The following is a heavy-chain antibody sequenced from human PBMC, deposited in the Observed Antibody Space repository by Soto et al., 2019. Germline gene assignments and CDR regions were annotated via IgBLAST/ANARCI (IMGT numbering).Heavy chain of an antibody. Sequence: ETLSLTCTVSGDSISSSNYFWGRIRQPPGKGLEWIGTIFYSGSTYYNPSLKSRVTISVDTSKNQFSLRLTSVTAADTALYYCARRYGWLYFDYWGQGSLVTVSS. CDR3: ARRYGWLYFDY. V-gene: IGHV4-39*01. CDR1: GDSISSSNYF. D-gene: IGHD6-19*01. J-gene: IGHJ4*02. CDR2: IFYSGST.